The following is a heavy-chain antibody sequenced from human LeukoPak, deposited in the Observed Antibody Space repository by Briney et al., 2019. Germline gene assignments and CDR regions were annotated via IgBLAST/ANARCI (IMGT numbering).Heavy chain of an antibody. J-gene: IGHJ4*02. D-gene: IGHD5-18*01. V-gene: IGHV3-7*03. CDR3: ARDYQGGYGDKTVDY. CDR1: GFIFSTSW. Sequence: GGSLRLSCTASGFIFSTSWMTWVRQAPGKGLEWVANINLDGSEKYYVDSVKGRFTISRDNAKNSLYLQMNSLRAEDTAVYYCARDYQGGYGDKTVDYWGQGTLVTVSS. CDR2: INLDGSEK.